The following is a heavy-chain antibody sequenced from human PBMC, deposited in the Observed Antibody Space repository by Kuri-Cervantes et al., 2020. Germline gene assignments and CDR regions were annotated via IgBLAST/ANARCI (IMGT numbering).Heavy chain of an antibody. V-gene: IGHV3-53*01. CDR2: MYFGGST. CDR1: GFTFSSYA. J-gene: IGHJ4*02. Sequence: GGSLRLSCAASGFTFSSYAMSWVRQAPGKGLEWVSVMYFGGSTFYADSVKGRFTISRDTSKNTVYLQMNSLGSEDTAVYYCARDRPLSFGEGGQGTLVTVSS. D-gene: IGHD3-10*01. CDR3: ARDRPLSFGE.